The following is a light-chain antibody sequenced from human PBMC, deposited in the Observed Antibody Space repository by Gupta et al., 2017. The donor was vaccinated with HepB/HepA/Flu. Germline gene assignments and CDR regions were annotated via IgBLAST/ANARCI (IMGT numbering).Light chain of an antibody. CDR3: QQECSSPRT. CDR2: VAS. V-gene: IGKV3-20*01. Sequence: EIVLTQSPGTLSLSPGERATLSCRASQSVSSNYLAWYQQKPGQAPRLLIYVASNRATGFPDRFSGSGSGTEFTLTISRREPEDFAVYYCQQECSSPRTFGQGTKMEIK. J-gene: IGKJ2*01. CDR1: QSVSSNY.